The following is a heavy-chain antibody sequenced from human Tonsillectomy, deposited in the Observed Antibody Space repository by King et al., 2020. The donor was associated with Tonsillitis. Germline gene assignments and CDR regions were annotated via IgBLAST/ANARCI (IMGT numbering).Heavy chain of an antibody. D-gene: IGHD2-2*01. Sequence: VQLVESGGGLIQPGGSLRLSCAASGFNVSSNYMSWVRQAPGKGLEWVSVIYSGGRTYYADSVKGRFTISRDNSKNTLYLQMNSLRAEDTAVYYCARDGRVVPVASKDYYYAMDVWGQGTTVTVSS. CDR3: ARDGRVVPVASKDYYYAMDV. J-gene: IGHJ6*02. CDR1: GFNVSSNY. V-gene: IGHV3-53*01. CDR2: IYSGGRT.